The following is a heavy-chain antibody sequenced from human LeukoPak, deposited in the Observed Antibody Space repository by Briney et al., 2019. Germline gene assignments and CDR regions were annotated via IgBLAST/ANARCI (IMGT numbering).Heavy chain of an antibody. CDR3: TTIKRGDIFGYFDF. D-gene: IGHD5-18*01. CDR1: GGSMTTHH. V-gene: IGHV4-59*11. CDR2: VFDSGRT. Sequence: SETLSLTCTVSGGSMTTHHRNWIRQTPGKGLEWIGNVFDSGRTKVNPSLTSRVTLSTDTSKNQLSLRLSSVTAADTAVYYCTTIKRGDIFGYFDFWGQGILVTVSS. J-gene: IGHJ4*02.